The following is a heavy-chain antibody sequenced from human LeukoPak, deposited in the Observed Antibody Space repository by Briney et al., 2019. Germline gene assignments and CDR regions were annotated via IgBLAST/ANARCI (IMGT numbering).Heavy chain of an antibody. CDR2: IDWDDDK. CDR3: ARGRHASDI. V-gene: IGHV2-70*01. J-gene: IGHJ3*02. Sequence: SGPTLVNPTQTLTLTCTFPGFSLSTCGMCVSWIRQPPGKALESVAHIDWDDDKYYSTSLKTRLTISKDASKHQVVLTMTNMDPVDTATYYCARGRHASDIWGQGTMVTVSS. CDR1: GFSLSTCGMC.